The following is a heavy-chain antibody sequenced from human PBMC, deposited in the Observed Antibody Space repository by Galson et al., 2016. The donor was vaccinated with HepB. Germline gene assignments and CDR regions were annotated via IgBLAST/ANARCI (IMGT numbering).Heavy chain of an antibody. D-gene: IGHD1-26*01. J-gene: IGHJ4*02. CDR1: GYSFTNYW. V-gene: IGHV5-10-1*01. CDR3: ASLRSGSLTSDS. Sequence: QSGAEVKKPGESLRISCTGSGYSFTNYWINWVRQMPGKGLEWMGRIDPGDSFTNYTPSSQGHVTISADNSISTAYLPWSSLKASDTAMYYCASLRSGSLTSDSWGQGTLVTVSS. CDR2: IDPGDSFT.